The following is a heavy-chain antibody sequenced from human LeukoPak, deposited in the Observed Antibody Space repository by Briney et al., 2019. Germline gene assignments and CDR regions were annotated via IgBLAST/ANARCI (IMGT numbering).Heavy chain of an antibody. Sequence: GESLKISCKGSGYSFTTYWIAWVRQMPGKGLEWMGIIYPGDSDTRYSPSFQGQVSISADKSTSTAYLQWSSLKASDTAMYYCARPSVAGDTDAVIDYWGQGTLVTVSS. D-gene: IGHD1-26*01. V-gene: IGHV5-51*01. CDR3: ARPSVAGDTDAVIDY. CDR1: GYSFTTYW. CDR2: IYPGDSDT. J-gene: IGHJ4*02.